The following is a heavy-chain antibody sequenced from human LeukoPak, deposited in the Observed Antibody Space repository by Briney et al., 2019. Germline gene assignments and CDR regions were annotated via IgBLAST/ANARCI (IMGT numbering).Heavy chain of an antibody. Sequence: GGSLRLSCAASGFTFSSYAMSWVRQAPGKGLEWVSAISGSGDSTYYADSVKGRFTISRDNSKNTLYLQMNSLRAEDTAVYYCAKSWQWLENFDYWGQGTLVTVSS. V-gene: IGHV3-23*01. CDR2: ISGSGDST. CDR3: AKSWQWLENFDY. J-gene: IGHJ4*02. CDR1: GFTFSSYA. D-gene: IGHD6-19*01.